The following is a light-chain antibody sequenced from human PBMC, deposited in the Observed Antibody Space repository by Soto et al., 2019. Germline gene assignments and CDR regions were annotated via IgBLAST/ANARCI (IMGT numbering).Light chain of an antibody. J-gene: IGLJ1*01. Sequence: QSALTQPPYASGSPGQSVTISCTGTSSDVGGYNYVSWYQQHPGKAPKLMIYEVSKRPSGVPDRFSGSKSGNTASLTVSGLQAEDEADYYCSSCAGSNSYVFGTGTKLTVL. V-gene: IGLV2-8*01. CDR3: SSCAGSNSYV. CDR2: EVS. CDR1: SSDVGGYNY.